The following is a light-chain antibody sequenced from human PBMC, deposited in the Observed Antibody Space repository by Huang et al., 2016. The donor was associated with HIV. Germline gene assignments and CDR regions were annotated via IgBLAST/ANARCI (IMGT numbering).Light chain of an antibody. CDR2: EAS. CDR1: QSVSSD. J-gene: IGKJ1*01. V-gene: IGKV3-15*01. Sequence: EIMMTQSPVTLSVSPGGRATLSCRASQSVSSDLAWYQQRTGRAPRLLIYEASTRATDIPARFSGSGSGTEFTLTISSLRSEDFAVYYCLQYNNWPPWTFGQGTRVEIK. CDR3: LQYNNWPPWT.